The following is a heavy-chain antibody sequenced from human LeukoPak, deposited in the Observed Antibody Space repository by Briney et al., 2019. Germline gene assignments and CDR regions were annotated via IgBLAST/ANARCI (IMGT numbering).Heavy chain of an antibody. D-gene: IGHD6-6*01. Sequence: GGSLRLSCAASGFTFTNYAMSWVRQAPGKGLEWVSAISGSGGSTYYADSVKGRFTISRDNSKNTLYLQMNNLRVEDTAVYYCVKTARLADYWGQGTLVTVSS. J-gene: IGHJ4*02. CDR1: GFTFTNYA. CDR2: ISGSGGST. CDR3: VKTARLADY. V-gene: IGHV3-23*01.